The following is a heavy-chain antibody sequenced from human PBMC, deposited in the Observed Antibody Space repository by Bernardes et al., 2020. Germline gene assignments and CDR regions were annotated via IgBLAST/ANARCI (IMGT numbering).Heavy chain of an antibody. V-gene: IGHV4-61*01. CDR2: NYYSGST. CDR3: ARRCYYPNYFDY. D-gene: IGHD2-21*01. Sequence: SETLSLTCTVSGYSVSSSSYYWSWLRQSPGKGLEWNGYNYYSGSTNYNPSLNSRVTISVDMSKNQFSLKLTSVTAADTAVYYCARRCYYPNYFDYWGQGTLVTVSS. J-gene: IGHJ4*02. CDR1: GYSVSSSSYY.